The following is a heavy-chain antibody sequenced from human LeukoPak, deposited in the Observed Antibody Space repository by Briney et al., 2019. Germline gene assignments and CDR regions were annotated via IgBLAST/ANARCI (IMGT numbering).Heavy chain of an antibody. CDR2: IVVGRGNT. J-gene: IGHJ4*02. Sequence: SVKVSCKASGFTFSNSAVQWVRQTRGQRLEWIGWIVVGRGNTNYAQKLQERVTITSDMSTSTVNMELTSLNSEDTAVYYCAADDLLFGYWGQGTLITVSS. V-gene: IGHV1-58*01. CDR3: AADDLLFGY. CDR1: GFTFSNSA. D-gene: IGHD3-10*02.